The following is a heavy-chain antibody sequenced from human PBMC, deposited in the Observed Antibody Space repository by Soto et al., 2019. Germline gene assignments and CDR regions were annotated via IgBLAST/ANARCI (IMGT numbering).Heavy chain of an antibody. J-gene: IGHJ5*02. V-gene: IGHV4-4*02. CDR1: GDSLSSGAW. CDR3: ARDSRTGCSSTDCYMS. D-gene: IGHD2-2*01. Sequence: PSETLSLTCAVSGDSLSSGAWWSWVRQSPGKGLQWIGEIYHSGNTRNNPSLKSRVTMSVDKSNNQFSLNLMSVTAADTATYYCARDSRTGCSSTDCYMSWGRGILVTVSS. CDR2: IYHSGNT.